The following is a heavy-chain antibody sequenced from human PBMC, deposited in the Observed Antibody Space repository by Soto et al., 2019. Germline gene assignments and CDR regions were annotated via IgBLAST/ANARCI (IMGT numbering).Heavy chain of an antibody. CDR3: ARGVSGYSWFHEF. J-gene: IGHJ4*02. D-gene: IGHD3-22*01. V-gene: IGHV1-69*01. Sequence: QEQIVQSGAEVKKPGSSVKVYFKDSGGLFSSYPISWVRQVPGQGLEWMGRVIPVFQTAYDTQRVQGRVTSTADESTNTDYTELSSMRAEDPAIYYGARGVSGYSWFHEFWGQVPLVTLSS. CDR1: GGLFSSYP. CDR2: VIPVFQTA.